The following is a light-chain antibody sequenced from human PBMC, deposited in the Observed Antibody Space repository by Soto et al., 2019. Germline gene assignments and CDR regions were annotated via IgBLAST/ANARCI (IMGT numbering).Light chain of an antibody. Sequence: QSALTQPASVSGSPGQSITISCTGTGSDVGGYNYVSWYQQHPGKDPKVMIYDVSNRPSGVSNRFSGSKSGNTASLTISGLQAEDEADYYCRSYTSASAPLVFGGGTKLTV. J-gene: IGLJ2*01. V-gene: IGLV2-14*01. CDR1: GSDVGGYNY. CDR3: RSYTSASAPLV. CDR2: DVS.